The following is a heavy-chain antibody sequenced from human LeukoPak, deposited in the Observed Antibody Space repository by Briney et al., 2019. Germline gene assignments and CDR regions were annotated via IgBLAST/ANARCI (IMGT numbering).Heavy chain of an antibody. CDR3: ARDRYDSSGRPYYFDY. V-gene: IGHV3-30-3*01. D-gene: IGHD3-22*01. CDR2: ISYDGSNK. CDR1: GFTFSSYA. Sequence: GGSLRLSCAASGFTFSSYAMHWVRQAPGKGLEWVAVISYDGSNKYYADSVKGRFTISRDNSKNTLYLQMNSLRAEDTAVYYCARDRYDSSGRPYYFDYWGQGTLVTVSS. J-gene: IGHJ4*02.